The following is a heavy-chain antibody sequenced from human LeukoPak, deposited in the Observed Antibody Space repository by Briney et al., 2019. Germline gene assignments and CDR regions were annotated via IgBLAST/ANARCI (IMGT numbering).Heavy chain of an antibody. Sequence: GGPLRLSCAASGFTFSSYAMSWVRQAPGKGLEWVSAISGSGGSTYYADSVKGRFTISRDNAKNSLYLQMNSLRAEDTALYYCAKGDSSSWDWFDPWGQGTLVTVSS. V-gene: IGHV3-23*01. CDR1: GFTFSSYA. CDR3: AKGDSSSWDWFDP. CDR2: ISGSGGST. D-gene: IGHD6-13*01. J-gene: IGHJ5*02.